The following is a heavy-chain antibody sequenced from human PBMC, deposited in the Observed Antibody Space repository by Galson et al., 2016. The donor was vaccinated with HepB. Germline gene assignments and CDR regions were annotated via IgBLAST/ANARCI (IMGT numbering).Heavy chain of an antibody. V-gene: IGHV3-48*03. CDR2: ISRSGDMM. J-gene: IGHJ4*02. CDR3: ATSRAVRSGYVGAFDS. Sequence: SLRLSCAASGFRFSTYAMTWVRQAPGKGLEWVAYISRSGDMMYYADSVKGRFTISRDNARTSLYLQMSSLRADDTALYYCATSRAVRSGYVGAFDSWGQGTVVTV. D-gene: IGHD3-3*01. CDR1: GFRFSTYA.